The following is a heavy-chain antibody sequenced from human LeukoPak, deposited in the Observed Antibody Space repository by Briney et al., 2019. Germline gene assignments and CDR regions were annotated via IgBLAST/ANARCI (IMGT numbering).Heavy chain of an antibody. J-gene: IGHJ4*02. CDR1: GGSINTGSYY. V-gene: IGHV4-39*07. CDR2: IYYSGST. D-gene: IGHD4-17*01. Sequence: SQTLSLTCSVSGGSINTGSYYWTWIRQPPGKGLEWIGSIYYSGSTYYNPSLKSRVTISVDTSKNQFSLKLSSVTAADTAVYYCARVDPSGVTTVYWGQGTLVTVSS. CDR3: ARVDPSGVTTVY.